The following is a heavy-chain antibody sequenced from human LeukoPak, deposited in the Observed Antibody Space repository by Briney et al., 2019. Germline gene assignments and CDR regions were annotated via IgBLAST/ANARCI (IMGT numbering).Heavy chain of an antibody. Sequence: PSETLSLTCTVSGGSISSYYWSWIRQPPGKGLERIGYIYYSGSTNYNPSLKSRVTISVDTSKNQFSLKLSSVTAADTAVYYCARQQYYDILTGWKHAFDIWGQGTMVTVSS. J-gene: IGHJ3*02. CDR2: IYYSGST. CDR3: ARQQYYDILTGWKHAFDI. V-gene: IGHV4-59*08. CDR1: GGSISSYY. D-gene: IGHD3-9*01.